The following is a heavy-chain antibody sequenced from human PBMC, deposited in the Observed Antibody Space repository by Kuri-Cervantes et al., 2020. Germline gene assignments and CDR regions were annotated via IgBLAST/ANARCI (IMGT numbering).Heavy chain of an antibody. D-gene: IGHD6-13*01. V-gene: IGHV1-8*02. CDR2: MNPNSGNT. Sequence: ASVKVSCKASGYTFTSYDVNWVRQATGQGLEWMGWMNPNSGNTGYAQKFQGRVTMTTDTSTSTAYMELRSLRSDDTAVYYCARDGYSSSWYFDYWGQGTLVTVSS. J-gene: IGHJ4*02. CDR1: GYTFTSYD. CDR3: ARDGYSSSWYFDY.